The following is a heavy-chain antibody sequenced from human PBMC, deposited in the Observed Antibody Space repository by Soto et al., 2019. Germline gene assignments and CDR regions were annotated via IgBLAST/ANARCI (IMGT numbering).Heavy chain of an antibody. D-gene: IGHD3-22*01. J-gene: IGHJ6*02. CDR2: ISYDGSNK. CDR1: GFTFSSYA. Sequence: QVQLVESGGGVVQPGRSLRLSCAASGFTFSSYAMHWVRQAPGKGLEWVAVISYDGSNKYYADSVKGRFTISRDNSKNTLYLQMNSLRAEDTAVYYCPRDLTYYYDSSGYYYSYYYVMDVWGQGTTVTVSS. V-gene: IGHV3-30-3*01. CDR3: PRDLTYYYDSSGYYYSYYYVMDV.